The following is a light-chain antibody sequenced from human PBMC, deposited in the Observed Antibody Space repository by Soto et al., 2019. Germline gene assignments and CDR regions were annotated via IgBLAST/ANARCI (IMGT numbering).Light chain of an antibody. J-gene: IGKJ4*01. CDR1: QSVSSSY. CDR2: GAS. Sequence: DNVLTQSPATLSVSPGERATLSCRASQSVSSSYSAWYQQKPGQAPRLLIYGASSRATGIPDRFSGSGSGTDFTLTISRLEPEDFAVYYCQQYGSSRTFGGGTKVDIK. CDR3: QQYGSSRT. V-gene: IGKV3-20*01.